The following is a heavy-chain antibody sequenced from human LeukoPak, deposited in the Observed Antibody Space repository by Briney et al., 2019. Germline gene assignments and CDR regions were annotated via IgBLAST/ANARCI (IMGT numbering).Heavy chain of an antibody. J-gene: IGHJ4*02. V-gene: IGHV3-30*18. CDR3: AKVFEVRGARRPKDY. CDR1: GFTFSDYG. CDR2: ISYDGGDK. D-gene: IGHD3-10*01. Sequence: GGSLRLSCAASGFTFSDYGMHWVRQAPGKGLEWVALISYDGGDKFYADSVRDRFTISRDNSKNTLFLQMNSLRIEDTAVYYCAKVFEVRGARRPKDYWGQGTLVIVSS.